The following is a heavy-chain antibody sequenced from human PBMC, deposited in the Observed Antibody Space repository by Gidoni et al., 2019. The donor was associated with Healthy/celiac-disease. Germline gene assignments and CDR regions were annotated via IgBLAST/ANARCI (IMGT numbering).Heavy chain of an antibody. V-gene: IGHV4-4*02. D-gene: IGHD3-22*01. J-gene: IGHJ4*02. CDR3: ASFQLLPYYDSSGGPDY. CDR2: IYHSGST. CDR1: GGSISSSNW. Sequence: QVQLQESGPGLVKPSGTLSLTCAVSGGSISSSNWWSWVRQPPGKGLEWIGEIYHSGSTNYNPSLKSRVTISVDKSKNQFSLKLSSVTAADTAVYYCASFQLLPYYDSSGGPDYWGQGTLVTVSS.